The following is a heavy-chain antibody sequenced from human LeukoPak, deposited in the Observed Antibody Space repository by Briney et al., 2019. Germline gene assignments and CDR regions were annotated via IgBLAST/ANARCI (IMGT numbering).Heavy chain of an antibody. CDR1: GFTFSSYD. Sequence: GGSLRLSGAASGFTFSSYDMYWVRQAPGKGLECVASISRHSGASTYYAASVKGRFTISRDNSRSTLYLQMNSLRADDTAVYYCSKKGQNGDYGKPDWGQGTLVTVSS. J-gene: IGHJ4*02. D-gene: IGHD4-17*01. CDR3: SKKGQNGDYGKPD. CDR2: ISRHSGAST. V-gene: IGHV3-23*01.